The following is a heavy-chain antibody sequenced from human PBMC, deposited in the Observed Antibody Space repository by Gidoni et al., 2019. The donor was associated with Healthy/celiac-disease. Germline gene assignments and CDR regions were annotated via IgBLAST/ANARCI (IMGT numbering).Heavy chain of an antibody. CDR2: ISYDGSNK. Sequence: QVQLVGSGGGVVQPGRSLRLSCAASGFTFSSYGMHWVRQAPGKGLEWVAVISYDGSNKYYADSVKGRFTISRDNSKNTLYLQMNSLRAEDTAVYYCAKEGRRRGYSYGLSYFDYWGQGTLVTVSS. CDR3: AKEGRRRGYSYGLSYFDY. V-gene: IGHV3-30*18. CDR1: GFTFSSYG. J-gene: IGHJ4*02. D-gene: IGHD5-18*01.